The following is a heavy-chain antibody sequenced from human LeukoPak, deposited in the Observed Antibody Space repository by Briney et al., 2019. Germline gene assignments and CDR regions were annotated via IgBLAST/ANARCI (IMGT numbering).Heavy chain of an antibody. J-gene: IGHJ5*02. Sequence: SETLSLTCTVSGGSTSSYDWSWIRQPPGKGLEWIGCVSYSGNTNYNPSLKSRVTISVDTSKNQFSLKLTSVTAADTAVYYCARGRDGGNYTPLDLWGQGTLVTVSS. CDR1: GGSTSSYD. D-gene: IGHD4-23*01. V-gene: IGHV4-59*01. CDR3: ARGRDGGNYTPLDL. CDR2: VSYSGNT.